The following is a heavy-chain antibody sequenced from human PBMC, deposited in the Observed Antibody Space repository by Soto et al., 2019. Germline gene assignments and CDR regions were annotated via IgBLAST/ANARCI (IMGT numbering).Heavy chain of an antibody. Sequence: QVQLQESGPGLVNPSETLSLTCTVSGASINSYYWSWIRQPPGKGLEWIGYIYYSGRTNYSPSLKSRVTISVDTSRNQFSLKLSSVTAADTAVYYCAASRGYCSGGSCYAWVFDSWGQGTLVTVSS. CDR3: AASRGYCSGGSCYAWVFDS. CDR1: GASINSYY. V-gene: IGHV4-59*01. CDR2: IYYSGRT. D-gene: IGHD2-15*01. J-gene: IGHJ4*02.